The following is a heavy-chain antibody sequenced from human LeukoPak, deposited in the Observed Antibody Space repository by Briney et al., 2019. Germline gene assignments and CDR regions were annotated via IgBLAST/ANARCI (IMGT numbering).Heavy chain of an antibody. J-gene: IGHJ5*02. Sequence: PSETLSLTCAVYGGSFSGYYWSWIRQPPGKGLEWIGEINHSGSTNYNPSLKSRVTISVDTSKNQFSLKLSSVTAADTAVYYCARARLGHCSSTSCYHGNWFDPWGQGTLVTVSS. CDR3: ARARLGHCSSTSCYHGNWFDP. D-gene: IGHD2-2*01. CDR1: GGSFSGYY. V-gene: IGHV4-34*01. CDR2: INHSGST.